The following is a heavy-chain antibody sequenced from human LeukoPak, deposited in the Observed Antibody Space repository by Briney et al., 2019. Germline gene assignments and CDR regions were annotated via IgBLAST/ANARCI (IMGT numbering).Heavy chain of an antibody. D-gene: IGHD2/OR15-2a*01. V-gene: IGHV3-74*01. J-gene: IGHJ4*02. CDR1: GNYW. Sequence: GGSLRLSYAASGNYWMHWVRQVPGKGLVWVSHINSDGSWTSYADSVKGRFTISKDNAKNTVYLQMNRLRAEDTAVYYCVSFYETYWGRGTLVTVSS. CDR3: VSFYETY. CDR2: INSDGSWT.